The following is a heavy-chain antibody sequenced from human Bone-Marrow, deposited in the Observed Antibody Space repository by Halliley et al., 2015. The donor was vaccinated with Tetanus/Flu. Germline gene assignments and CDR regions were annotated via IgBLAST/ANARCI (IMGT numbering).Heavy chain of an antibody. CDR2: ISSSGTT. CDR3: ARGYGVRYSSFVF. Sequence: TLSLTCTVSGGSINSGGFYWSWIRQHPGKGLEWIGYISSSGTTYYNPSLKSPVTVSVDTSKNQFSLKLTSVTAADTAVYYCARGYGVRYSSFVFWARGTLVSFSS. J-gene: IGHJ4*02. CDR1: GGSINSGGFY. D-gene: IGHD3-9*01. V-gene: IGHV4-31*01.